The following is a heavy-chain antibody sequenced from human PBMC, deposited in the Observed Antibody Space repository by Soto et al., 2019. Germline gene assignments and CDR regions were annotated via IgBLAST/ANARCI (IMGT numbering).Heavy chain of an antibody. V-gene: IGHV6-1*01. J-gene: IGHJ3*02. CDR2: TYYRSKWYN. CDR3: ARDLLHGRGGTGDAFDI. Sequence: SQTLSLTCAISGDSVSSNSAAWNWIRQSPSRGLEWLGRTYYRSKWYNDYAVSVKSRITINPDTSKNQFSLQLNSVTPEDTAVYYCARDLLHGRGGTGDAFDIWGQGTMVTVSS. D-gene: IGHD2-8*02. CDR1: GDSVSSNSAA.